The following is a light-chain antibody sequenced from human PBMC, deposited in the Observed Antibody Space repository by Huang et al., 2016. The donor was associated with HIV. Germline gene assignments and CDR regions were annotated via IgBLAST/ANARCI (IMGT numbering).Light chain of an antibody. CDR1: QTVSSS. CDR2: DAS. J-gene: IGKJ4*01. CDR3: QQRYSWPT. V-gene: IGKV3-11*01. Sequence: EIVLTQSPATVSLSPGETATLSCRASQTVSSSLAWFQHKVGQTPRRLIYDASNSATGIPVRFSGSGSGTDFTLTIDSLESEDVAVYYCQQRYSWPTFGGGTKVEIK.